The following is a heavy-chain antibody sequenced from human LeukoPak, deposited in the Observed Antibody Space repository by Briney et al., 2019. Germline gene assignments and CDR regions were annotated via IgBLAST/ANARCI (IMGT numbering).Heavy chain of an antibody. D-gene: IGHD3-22*01. CDR2: IYSGGST. J-gene: IGHJ4*02. V-gene: IGHV3-66*04. CDR3: ASQYYDSSGYYEKAGYFDY. Sequence: GGSLRLSCAASGFTVSSNYMSWVRQAPGKGLEWVSVIYSGGSTYYADSVKGRFTTSRDNSKNTLYLQMNSLRAEDTAVYYCASQYYDSSGYYEKAGYFDYWGQGTLVTVSS. CDR1: GFTVSSNY.